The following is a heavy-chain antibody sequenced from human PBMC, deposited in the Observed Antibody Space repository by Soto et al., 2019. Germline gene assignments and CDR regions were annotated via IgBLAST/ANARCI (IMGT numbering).Heavy chain of an antibody. V-gene: IGHV3-23*01. CDR3: GKAATMTAFGVDY. CDR2: ISATGGTT. Sequence: PGGSLRLSCAASGFTFNSYAMTWVRQAPGKGLEWVSTISATGGTTYYADSVKGRFTISRDNGGSILSLQLNSLRAEDTASYYCGKAATMTAFGVDYWGQGTLVTVSS. CDR1: GFTFNSYA. D-gene: IGHD5-12*01. J-gene: IGHJ4*02.